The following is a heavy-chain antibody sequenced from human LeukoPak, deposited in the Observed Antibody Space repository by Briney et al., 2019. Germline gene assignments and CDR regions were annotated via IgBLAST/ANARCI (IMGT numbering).Heavy chain of an antibody. V-gene: IGHV3-21*01. CDR3: ARDHYYYDSSGYYYYFDY. J-gene: IGHJ4*02. D-gene: IGHD3-22*01. CDR1: GYTFCYYN. Sequence: KPGGSLRLSCAASGYTFCYYNMNWVRQAPGKGLEWVSSISSSSSFISYADSVKGRFTVSRDNAKNSLHLQMNSLRAEDTAVYYCARDHYYYDSSGYYYYFDYWGQGTLVTVSS. CDR2: ISSSSSFI.